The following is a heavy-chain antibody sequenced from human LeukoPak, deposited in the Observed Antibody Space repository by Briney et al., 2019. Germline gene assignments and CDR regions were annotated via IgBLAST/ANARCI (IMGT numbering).Heavy chain of an antibody. CDR1: GYTFTGYY. Sequence: ASVKVSCKASGYTFTGYYMHWVRQAPGQGLEWMGWINPNSGGTNYAQKFQGRVTMTRDTSISTAYMELSRLRSDDTAVYYCARDGTKYDFWSGYSARGPHYWGQGTLVTVSS. J-gene: IGHJ4*02. CDR3: ARDGTKYDFWSGYSARGPHY. CDR2: INPNSGGT. V-gene: IGHV1-2*02. D-gene: IGHD3-3*01.